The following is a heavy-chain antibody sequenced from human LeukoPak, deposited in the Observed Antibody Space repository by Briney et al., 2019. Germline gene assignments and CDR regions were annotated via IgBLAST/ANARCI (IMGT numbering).Heavy chain of an antibody. Sequence: GGSLRLSCAASGFTFSSYWMSWVRQAPGKGLEWVANVKQDGSEKYYVDSVKGRFTISRDNAKNSLYLQMNSLRAEDTAVYYCARDGEDFFFAFDYWGQGTLVTVSS. V-gene: IGHV3-7*01. CDR2: VKQDGSEK. D-gene: IGHD7-27*01. J-gene: IGHJ4*02. CDR3: ARDGEDFFFAFDY. CDR1: GFTFSSYW.